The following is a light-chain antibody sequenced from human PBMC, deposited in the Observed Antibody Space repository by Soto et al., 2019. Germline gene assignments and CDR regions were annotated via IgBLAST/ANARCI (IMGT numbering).Light chain of an antibody. CDR3: QQANRSPYT. CDR2: AAS. CDR1: QDSSTW. Sequence: DIQLTQSPSSVSASVGDTVTITCRASQDSSTWLAWYQQKAGNAPKLLVYAASTLQSGVPSRFSGSGSGTEFTLTINSLQREDFATYYCQQANRSPYTFGQGTILEIK. J-gene: IGKJ2*01. V-gene: IGKV1D-12*01.